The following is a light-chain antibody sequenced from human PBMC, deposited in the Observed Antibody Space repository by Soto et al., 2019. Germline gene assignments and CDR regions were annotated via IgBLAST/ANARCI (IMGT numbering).Light chain of an antibody. V-gene: IGKV3-20*01. CDR2: GAS. CDR1: QSVSNRY. Sequence: EIVLTQSPVTLSLSPGERATLSCRASQSVSNRYLAWYQQKPGQAPRLLIYGASSRATGIPDRFSGSGSGTDFTLTISRLEPEDFAVYYCQQYGSSSWTFGQGTKVDIK. J-gene: IGKJ1*01. CDR3: QQYGSSSWT.